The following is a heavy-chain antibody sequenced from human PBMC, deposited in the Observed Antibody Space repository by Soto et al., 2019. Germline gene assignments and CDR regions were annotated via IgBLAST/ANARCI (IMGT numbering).Heavy chain of an antibody. Sequence: EVQLVESGGGLVKPGGSLRLSCAVSGFTFNYAWMSWVRQAPGKGLERIGRIQSKADGGTTEYAAPVKGRFTISRDDSENMLYLQLNSLKNDDTAVYYCTTGVGWYDPYGMDVWGQGTTVTVSS. CDR1: GFTFNYAW. J-gene: IGHJ6*02. CDR2: IQSKADGGTT. V-gene: IGHV3-15*01. CDR3: TTGVGWYDPYGMDV. D-gene: IGHD6-19*01.